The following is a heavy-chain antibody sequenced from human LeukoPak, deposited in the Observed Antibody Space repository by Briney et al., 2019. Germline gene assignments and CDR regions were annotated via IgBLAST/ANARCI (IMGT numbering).Heavy chain of an antibody. J-gene: IGHJ4*02. CDR3: ASGQKLRF. V-gene: IGHV3-7*01. Sequence: PGGSLRLSCVASGFTFSSYWMSWVRQAPGKGLEWVANIKQDGSDKYYVDSVKGRFTISRDNAKNSLYLQMNSLRAEDTAVYYCASGQKLRFWGQGTLVTVSS. D-gene: IGHD6-13*01. CDR1: GFTFSSYW. CDR2: IKQDGSDK.